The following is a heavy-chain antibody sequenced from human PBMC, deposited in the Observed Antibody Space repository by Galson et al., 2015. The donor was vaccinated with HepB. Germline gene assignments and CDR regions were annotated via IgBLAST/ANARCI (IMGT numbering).Heavy chain of an antibody. CDR3: ARVSCSSISCHLDY. V-gene: IGHV1-69*04. D-gene: IGHD2-2*01. Sequence: SVKVSCKASGGTFSSYAISWVRQAPGQGLEWMGRIIPILGIANYAQKFQGRVTITADKSTSTAYMELSSLRSEDTAVYYRARVSCSSISCHLDYWGQGTLVTVSS. CDR2: IIPILGIA. J-gene: IGHJ4*02. CDR1: GGTFSSYA.